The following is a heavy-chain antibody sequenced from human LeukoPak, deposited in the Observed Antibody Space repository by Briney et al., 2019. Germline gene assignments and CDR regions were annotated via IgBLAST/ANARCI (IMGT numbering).Heavy chain of an antibody. J-gene: IGHJ4*02. CDR1: GFTFSSYA. CDR2: ISYDGSNK. CDR3: ARSRITGTKNIAYYFDY. Sequence: GGSLRLSCAASGFTFSSYAMHWVRQAPGKGLEWVAVISYDGSNKYYADSVKGRFTISRDNAKNSLYLQMNSLRAEDTAVYYCARSRITGTKNIAYYFDYWGQGTLVTVSS. V-gene: IGHV3-30*04. D-gene: IGHD1-20*01.